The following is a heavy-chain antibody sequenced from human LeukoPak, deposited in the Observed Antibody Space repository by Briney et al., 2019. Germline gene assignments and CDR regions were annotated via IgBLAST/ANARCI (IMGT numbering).Heavy chain of an antibody. CDR1: GVSISSSSYY. D-gene: IGHD6-13*01. Sequence: PSETLSLTCTVSGVSISSSSYYWGWIRQPPGKGLEWIGSIYYSGSTYYNPSLKSRVTISVDTSKNQFSLKLSSVTAADTAVYYCARQYSSSWPYYYYYYYMDVWGKGTTVTVSS. J-gene: IGHJ6*03. V-gene: IGHV4-39*01. CDR3: ARQYSSSWPYYYYYYYMDV. CDR2: IYYSGST.